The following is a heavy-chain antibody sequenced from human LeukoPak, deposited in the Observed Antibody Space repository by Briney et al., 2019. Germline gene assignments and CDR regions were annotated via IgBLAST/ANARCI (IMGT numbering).Heavy chain of an antibody. J-gene: IGHJ4*02. Sequence: NPSETLSLTCTVSGGSISSSSYYWGWIRQPPGKGLEWIGSIYYTGSTNYNPSLKSRVTISVDTSKNQFSLKLSSVTAADTAVYYCASYNCSGTSCFNFDYWGQGTLVTVSS. CDR3: ASYNCSGTSCFNFDY. D-gene: IGHD2-2*01. CDR2: IYYTGST. CDR1: GGSISSSSYY. V-gene: IGHV4-39*01.